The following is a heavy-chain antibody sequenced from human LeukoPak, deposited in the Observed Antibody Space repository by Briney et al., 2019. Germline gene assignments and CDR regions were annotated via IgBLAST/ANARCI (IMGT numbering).Heavy chain of an antibody. CDR1: GYTFTGYY. CDR3: ARGSSFHSSGWYDHYYYYYYMDV. V-gene: IGHV1-8*03. CDR2: MNPNSGNT. D-gene: IGHD6-19*01. Sequence: GASVKVSCKASGYTFTGYYMHWVRQAPGQGLEWMGWMNPNSGNTGYAQKFQGRVTITRNTSISTAYMELSSLRSEDTAVYYCARGSSFHSSGWYDHYYYYYYMDVWGKGTTVTVSS. J-gene: IGHJ6*03.